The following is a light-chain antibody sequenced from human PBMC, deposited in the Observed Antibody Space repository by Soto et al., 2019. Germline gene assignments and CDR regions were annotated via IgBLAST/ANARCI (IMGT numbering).Light chain of an antibody. CDR2: DVS. Sequence: QSVLTQPASASGSPGQSITISCTGTSSDVGGYNYVSWHQQHPGKAHKLMIYDVSNRPSGVSNRFSGSKSGNTACLTISGLQAEDEADYYCSSYTSGTSVIFGGGTKLTVL. J-gene: IGLJ2*01. CDR1: SSDVGGYNY. V-gene: IGLV2-14*01. CDR3: SSYTSGTSVI.